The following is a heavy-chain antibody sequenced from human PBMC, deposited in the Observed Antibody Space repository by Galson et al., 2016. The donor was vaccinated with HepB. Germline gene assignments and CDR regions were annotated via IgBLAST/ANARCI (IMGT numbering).Heavy chain of an antibody. V-gene: IGHV4-39*01. D-gene: IGHD4-11*01. Sequence: LSLTCTVSDGSIRSSSFSWGWIRQPPGKGLEWIGTVYRGKTYYNPSLEGRVTISADMPTDLLSRKLTSLTAADTAVYYCARAGLLTKASFDCWGQGTLVAVSS. J-gene: IGHJ4*02. CDR2: VYRGKT. CDR1: DGSIRSSSFS. CDR3: ARAGLLTKASFDC.